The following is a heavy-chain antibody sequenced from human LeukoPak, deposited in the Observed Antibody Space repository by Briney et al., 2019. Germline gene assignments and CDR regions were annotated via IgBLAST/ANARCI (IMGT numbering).Heavy chain of an antibody. J-gene: IGHJ3*02. D-gene: IGHD3-10*02. CDR3: ASPGRVQGALDI. CDR2: MNPNSGNT. V-gene: IGHV1-8*01. Sequence: ASVKVSCKASGYTFTSYDINWVRQATGQGLEWMGWMNPNSGNTGYAQKFQGRVTMTRNTSISTAYMELSSLRSEDTAVYYCASPGRVQGALDIWGQGTMVTVSS. CDR1: GYTFTSYD.